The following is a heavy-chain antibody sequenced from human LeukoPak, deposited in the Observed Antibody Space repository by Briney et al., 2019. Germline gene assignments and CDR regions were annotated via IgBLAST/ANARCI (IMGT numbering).Heavy chain of an antibody. CDR2: ISGSGDKT. J-gene: IGHJ6*03. V-gene: IGHV3-23*01. CDR1: GFTFSDYA. Sequence: GGSLRLSCAASGFTFSDYAMSWVRQAPGGGLEWVSAISGSGDKTFYADSVKGRFTTSRDNSKNTLSLQMNSLRVKESAVYFCAKDSSAWWYHRAYMNVWGTGTTVTVSS. D-gene: IGHD2-15*01. CDR3: AKDSSAWWYHRAYMNV.